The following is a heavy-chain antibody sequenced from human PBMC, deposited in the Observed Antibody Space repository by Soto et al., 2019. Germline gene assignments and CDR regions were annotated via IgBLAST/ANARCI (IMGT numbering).Heavy chain of an antibody. CDR1: GGTFSSYA. CDR2: IIPIFGTE. V-gene: IGHV1-69*12. Sequence: QVQLVQSGAEVKKPGSSVKVSCKASGGTFSSYAISCVRQAPGQGLEWMGGIIPIFGTENYEQKFQGRVTITADESTSTADMELSSLRSEDTAVYYCARTPAGTTELGMDVWGKGTTVTVSS. CDR3: ARTPAGTTELGMDV. J-gene: IGHJ6*04. D-gene: IGHD1-7*01.